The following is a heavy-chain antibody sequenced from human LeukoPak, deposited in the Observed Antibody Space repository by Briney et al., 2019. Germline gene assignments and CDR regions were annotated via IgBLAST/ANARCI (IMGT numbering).Heavy chain of an antibody. V-gene: IGHV1-18*01. J-gene: IGHJ4*02. CDR2: ISDYNGNT. CDR1: GYTFTNYG. CDR3: ARGIQLWLPYAYFDY. D-gene: IGHD5-18*01. Sequence: GASVKVSCKASGYTFTNYGISWVRQAPGQGLEWMGWISDYNGNTNYAQKLQGRVTMTTDTSTSTAYMELRSLRSDDTAVYYCARGIQLWLPYAYFDYWGQGTLVTVSS.